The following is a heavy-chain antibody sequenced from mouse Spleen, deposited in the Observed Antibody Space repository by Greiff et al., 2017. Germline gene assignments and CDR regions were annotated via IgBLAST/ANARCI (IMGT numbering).Heavy chain of an antibody. Sequence: VQVVESGAELARPGASVKLSCKASGYTFTSYGISWVKQRTGQGLEWIGEIYPRSGNTYYNEKFKGKATLTADKSSSTAYMELRSLTSEDSAVYFCARNAGLITTFFDYWGQGTTLTVSS. CDR2: IYPRSGNT. J-gene: IGHJ2*01. CDR1: GYTFTSYG. CDR3: ARNAGLITTFFDY. D-gene: IGHD2-4*01. V-gene: IGHV1-81*01.